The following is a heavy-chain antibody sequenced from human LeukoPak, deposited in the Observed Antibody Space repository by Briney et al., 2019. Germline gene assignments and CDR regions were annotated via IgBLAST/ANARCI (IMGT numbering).Heavy chain of an antibody. CDR1: GYTFTGYY. V-gene: IGHV1-2*06. Sequence: ASVKVSCKASGYTFTGYYMHWMRQAPGQGLEWMGRINPNSGGTNYAQKCQGRVTMTRDTSISTAYMELSRLRSDDTAVYYCATMTTVTTEVYWGQGTLVTVSS. D-gene: IGHD4-17*01. CDR2: INPNSGGT. J-gene: IGHJ4*02. CDR3: ATMTTVTTEVY.